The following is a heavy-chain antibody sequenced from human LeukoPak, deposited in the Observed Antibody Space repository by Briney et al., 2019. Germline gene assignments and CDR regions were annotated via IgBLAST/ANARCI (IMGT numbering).Heavy chain of an antibody. D-gene: IGHD6-13*01. J-gene: IGHJ4*02. CDR2: IYYSGST. CDR1: GGSISSSGYY. CDR3: ARVGISTTGTDF. V-gene: IGHV4-39*01. Sequence: SETLTLTCTVSGGSISSSGYYWGWIRQPPGKGLEWIGNIYYSGSTYYNPSLKSRVTISVDTSENQFSLKLSSVTAADTAVYYCARVGISTTGTDFWGQGTLVTVSS.